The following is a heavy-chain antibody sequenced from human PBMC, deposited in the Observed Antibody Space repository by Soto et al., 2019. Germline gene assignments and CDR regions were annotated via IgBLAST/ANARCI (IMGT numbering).Heavy chain of an antibody. CDR3: ARGFSIDWYTYYFDY. V-gene: IGHV4-59*01. J-gene: IGHJ4*02. CDR2: IYYSGST. D-gene: IGHD3-3*02. CDR1: GGSISSYY. Sequence: PSETLSLTCTVSGGSISSYYWSWIRQPPGKGLEWIGYIYYSGSTNYNPSLKSRVTISVDTSKNQFSLKLSSVTAADTAVYYCARGFSIDWYTYYFDYWGQGPLVTSPQ.